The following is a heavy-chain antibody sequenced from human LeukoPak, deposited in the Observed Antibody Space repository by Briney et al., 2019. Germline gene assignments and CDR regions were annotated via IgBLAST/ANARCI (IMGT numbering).Heavy chain of an antibody. CDR1: GGSFSGYY. D-gene: IGHD5-24*01. V-gene: IGHV4-34*01. CDR2: INHSGSI. J-gene: IGHJ5*02. Sequence: PSETLSLTCAVYGGSFSGYYWSWIRQPPGKGLEWIGEINHSGSINYNPSLKSRVTISVDTSKNQFSLKLSSVTAADTAVYYCARGGRWLQFSWFDPWGQGTLVTVSS. CDR3: ARGGRWLQFSWFDP.